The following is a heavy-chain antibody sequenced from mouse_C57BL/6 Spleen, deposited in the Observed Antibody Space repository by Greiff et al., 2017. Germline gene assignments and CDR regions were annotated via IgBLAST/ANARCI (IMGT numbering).Heavy chain of an antibody. CDR2: IHPNSGST. CDR3: ASLSSPLAMDY. Sequence: VQLQQPGAELVKPGASVKLSCKASGYTFTSYWMHWVKQRPGQGLEWIGMIHPNSGSTNYNEKFKSKATLTLDKSSSTAYMQLSSLTSEDSAVYYCASLSSPLAMDYWGQGTSVTVSS. V-gene: IGHV1-64*01. D-gene: IGHD1-1*01. J-gene: IGHJ4*01. CDR1: GYTFTSYW.